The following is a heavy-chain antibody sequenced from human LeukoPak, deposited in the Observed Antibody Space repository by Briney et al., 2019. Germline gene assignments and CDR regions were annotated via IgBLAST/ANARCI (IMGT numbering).Heavy chain of an antibody. CDR2: IYSGGST. CDR3: AREIAVAGPNAFDI. J-gene: IGHJ3*02. CDR1: GFTVSSNY. V-gene: IGHV3-53*04. D-gene: IGHD6-19*01. Sequence: GGSQRLSCAASGFTVSSNYMSWVRQAPGKGLEWVSVIYSGGSTYYADSVKGRFTISRHNSKNTLYLQMNSLRAEDTAVYYCAREIAVAGPNAFDIWGQGTMVTVSS.